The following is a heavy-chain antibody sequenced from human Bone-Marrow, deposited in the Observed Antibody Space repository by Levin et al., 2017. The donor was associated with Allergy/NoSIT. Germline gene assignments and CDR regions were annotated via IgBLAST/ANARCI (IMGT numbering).Heavy chain of an antibody. CDR3: AREVKAAAGTIFDAFDI. CDR2: IYYSGST. J-gene: IGHJ3*02. Sequence: SETLSLTCTVSGGSISSGGYYWSWIRQHPGTGLEWIGYIYYSGSTYYNPSLKSRVTISVDTSKNQFSLKLSSVTAADTAVYYCAREVKAAAGTIFDAFDIWGQGTMVTVSS. D-gene: IGHD6-13*01. V-gene: IGHV4-31*03. CDR1: GGSISSGGYY.